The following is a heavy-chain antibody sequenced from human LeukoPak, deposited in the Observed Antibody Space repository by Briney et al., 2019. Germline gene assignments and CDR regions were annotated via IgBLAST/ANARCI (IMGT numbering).Heavy chain of an antibody. CDR3: AAFREWFDP. J-gene: IGHJ5*02. CDR2: IYTSGST. Sequence: SETLSLTCTVSGRSISSYYWSWIRQPPGKGLEWIGYIYTSGSTNYNPSLKSRVTISVDTSKNQFSLKLSSVTAADTAVYYCAAFREWFDPWGQGTLVTVSS. CDR1: GRSISSYY. V-gene: IGHV4-4*09.